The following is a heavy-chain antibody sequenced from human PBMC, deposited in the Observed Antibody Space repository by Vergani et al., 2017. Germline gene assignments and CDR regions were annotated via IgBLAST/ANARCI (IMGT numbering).Heavy chain of an antibody. CDR3: ARLRGYYFDY. CDR2: IYYSGSN. V-gene: IGHV4-59*01. Sequence: QVQLQESGPGLVKPSETLSLTCTVSGGSISSYYWSWIRQPPGKGLEWIGYIYYSGSNNYNPSLKGRVTISVDTSKNQFSLKLSSVTAADTAVYYCARLRGYYFDYWGQGTLVTVSS. CDR1: GGSISSYY. J-gene: IGHJ4*02. D-gene: IGHD5-12*01.